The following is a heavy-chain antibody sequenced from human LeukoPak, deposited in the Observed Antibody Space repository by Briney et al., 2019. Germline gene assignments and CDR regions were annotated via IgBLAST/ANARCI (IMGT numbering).Heavy chain of an antibody. CDR1: GFTFSSYG. CDR2: IRYDGSNK. V-gene: IGHV3-30*02. Sequence: GGSLRLSCAASGFTFSSYGMHWVRQAPGKGLEWVAFIRYDGSNKYYADSVKGRFTISRDNSKNTLYLQMNSLRAEDTAVYYCARTPWELRVSGYFDYWGQGTLVTVSS. J-gene: IGHJ4*02. CDR3: ARTPWELRVSGYFDY. D-gene: IGHD1-26*01.